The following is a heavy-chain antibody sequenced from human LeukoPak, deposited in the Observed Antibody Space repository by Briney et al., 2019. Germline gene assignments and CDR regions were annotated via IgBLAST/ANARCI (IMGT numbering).Heavy chain of an antibody. D-gene: IGHD6-13*01. CDR3: ARETDIAAVANYFDY. Sequence: ASVKVSCKASGYTFTSYYIHWVRQAPGQGLEWMGIINPSGGGTTYAQKFQGRVTMTRDMSTSTVYMELSSLRSEDTAVYYCARETDIAAVANYFDYWGQGTLVTVSS. CDR2: INPSGGGT. J-gene: IGHJ4*02. CDR1: GYTFTSYY. V-gene: IGHV1-46*01.